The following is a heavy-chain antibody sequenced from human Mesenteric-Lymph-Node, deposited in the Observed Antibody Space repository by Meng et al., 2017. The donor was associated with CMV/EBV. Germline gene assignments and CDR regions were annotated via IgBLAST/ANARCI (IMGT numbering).Heavy chain of an antibody. CDR3: ARDYGGNAGVY. J-gene: IGHJ4*02. CDR1: SSYY. CDR2: LWYDGSNK. V-gene: IGHV3-33*01. Sequence: SSYYWGWFRQPPGKGLEWVAVLWYDGSNKYFADSVKGRFTISRDNSKKTLYLQMNSLRAEDTAVYYCARDYGGNAGVYWGQGTLVTVSS. D-gene: IGHD4-23*01.